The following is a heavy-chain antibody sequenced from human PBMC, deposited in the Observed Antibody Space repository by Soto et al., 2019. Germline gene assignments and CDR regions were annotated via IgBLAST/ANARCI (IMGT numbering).Heavy chain of an antibody. J-gene: IGHJ6*01. CDR2: IRHDGSKT. CDR3: AGDFITGATYSGPSYYHMDV. V-gene: IGHV3-33*01. Sequence: QEQLVESGGGVVQPGRSLRLSCAASGFTLSRFGVHWVRQAPGKGLEWVAVIRHDGSKTSFIDSVKGRFTISRDNHRNEVVLQMDSLRADDTAVYRCAGDFITGATYSGPSYYHMDVWGRGATVTVSS. D-gene: IGHD1-20*01. CDR1: GFTLSRFG.